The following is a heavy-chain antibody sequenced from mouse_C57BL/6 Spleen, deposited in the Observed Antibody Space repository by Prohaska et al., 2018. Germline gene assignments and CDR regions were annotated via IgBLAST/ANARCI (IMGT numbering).Heavy chain of an antibody. CDR1: GFNIKDYY. D-gene: IGHD1-1*01. CDR3: ARTPTTTVVADYYLEY. J-gene: IGHJ2*01. V-gene: IGHV14-2*01. CDR2: IDPEDGET. Sequence: EVQLQQSGAELVKPGASVKLSCTASGFNIKDYYMHWVKQRTEQGMEWIGRIDPEDGETKYAPKFPGKATITADTSSNTAYLQLSSLTSEDTAVYYCARTPTTTVVADYYLEYWGHGHTLTV.